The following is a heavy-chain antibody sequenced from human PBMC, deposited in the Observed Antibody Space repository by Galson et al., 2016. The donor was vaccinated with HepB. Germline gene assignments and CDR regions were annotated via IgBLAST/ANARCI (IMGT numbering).Heavy chain of an antibody. D-gene: IGHD3-10*01. Sequence: SLRLSCAAPGFTFSTYGMSWVRQAPGKGLEWASVISGSGGSTYYADSVKGRFTISRDNSKNTLYLQMNSLRAEDTAVYYCARVITMVRGILKQRDYYGMDVWGQGTTVTVSS. CDR3: ARVITMVRGILKQRDYYGMDV. V-gene: IGHV3-23*01. CDR2: ISGSGGST. CDR1: GFTFSTYG. J-gene: IGHJ6*02.